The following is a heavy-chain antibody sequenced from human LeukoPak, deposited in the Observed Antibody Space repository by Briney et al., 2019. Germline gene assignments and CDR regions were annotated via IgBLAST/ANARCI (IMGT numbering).Heavy chain of an antibody. Sequence: KAGGSLRLSCEASGFTFSDPYMSWIRQAPGKGLECLSYISGSGTDINYADSVRGRFTISRDNAKNLLYLQMNDLRLEDTAVYYCARTARHLDYWGQGTLVTVSS. CDR1: GFTFSDPY. J-gene: IGHJ4*02. CDR3: ARTARHLDY. CDR2: ISGSGTDI. V-gene: IGHV3-11*04. D-gene: IGHD5-18*01.